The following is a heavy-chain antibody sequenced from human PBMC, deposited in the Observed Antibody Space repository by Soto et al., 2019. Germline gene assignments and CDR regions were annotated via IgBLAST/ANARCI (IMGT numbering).Heavy chain of an antibody. CDR1: GLTFISYS. J-gene: IGHJ6*02. Sequence: SLRLSFACSGLTFISYSMNWVLQAPGKGLEWVSYISSSSSTIYYADSVKGRFTISRDNAKNSLYLQMNSLRDEDTAVYYCASNPPYYYYYGMDVWGQGTTVTVSS. V-gene: IGHV3-48*02. CDR2: ISSSSSTI. CDR3: ASNPPYYYYYGMDV.